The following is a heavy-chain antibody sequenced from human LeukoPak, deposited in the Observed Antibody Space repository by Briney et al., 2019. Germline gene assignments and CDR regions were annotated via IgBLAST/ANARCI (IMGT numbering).Heavy chain of an antibody. CDR2: IYYIGTT. V-gene: IGHV4-59*08. J-gene: IGHJ4*02. CDR3: GRHGTGSYDPWAFYFYY. D-gene: IGHD3-10*01. CDR1: GGSIGTYY. Sequence: SETLSLTCTVSGGSIGTYYWSWIRQAPEKGLEWIGYIYYIGTTNYNPSLKNRVTTSVQRTNKQFPLKLNSVTAADTAGYYCGRHGTGSYDPWAFYFYYWGQGALVAVSS.